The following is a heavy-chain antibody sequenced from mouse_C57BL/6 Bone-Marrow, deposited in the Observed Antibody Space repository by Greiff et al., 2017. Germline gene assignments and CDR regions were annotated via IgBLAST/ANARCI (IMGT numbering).Heavy chain of an antibody. CDR3: AREAFDGGFAY. V-gene: IGHV5-16*01. CDR2: INYDGSST. Sequence: EVLLVESEGGLVQPGSSLKLSCTASGFTFSAYYMAWVRQVPEKGLEWVADINYDGSSTYYLDSLKSRFIISRDTAKNIRYLQMISLKSEDTATYDCAREAFDGGFAYWGQGTLVTVSA. J-gene: IGHJ3*01. CDR1: GFTFSAYY.